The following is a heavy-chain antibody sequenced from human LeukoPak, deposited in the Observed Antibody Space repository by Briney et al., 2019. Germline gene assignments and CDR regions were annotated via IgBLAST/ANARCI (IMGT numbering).Heavy chain of an antibody. D-gene: IGHD3-3*01. Sequence: GGSLRLSCAASGFTFDDYAMHWVRQAPGKGLEWVSGISWNSGSIGYADSVKGRFTISRDNAKNSLYLQMNSLRAEDMASYYCAKGGDDFWSGTHFDYWGQGTLVTVSS. CDR3: AKGGDDFWSGTHFDY. CDR1: GFTFDDYA. V-gene: IGHV3-9*03. J-gene: IGHJ4*02. CDR2: ISWNSGSI.